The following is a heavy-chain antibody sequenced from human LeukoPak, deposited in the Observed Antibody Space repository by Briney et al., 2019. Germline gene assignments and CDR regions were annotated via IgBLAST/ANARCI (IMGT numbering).Heavy chain of an antibody. D-gene: IGHD2/OR15-2a*01. J-gene: IGHJ4*02. CDR2: INPNSGGT. V-gene: IGHV1-2*02. CDR3: ARSRTDSGFLFDY. CDR1: GYTFTGYY. Sequence: GASVKVSCKASGYTFTGYYMHWVRQAPGQGLEWMGWINPNSGGTNYAKKFQGRVTMTRDTSISTAYMELSRLRSDDTAVYYCARSRTDSGFLFDYWGQGTLVTVSS.